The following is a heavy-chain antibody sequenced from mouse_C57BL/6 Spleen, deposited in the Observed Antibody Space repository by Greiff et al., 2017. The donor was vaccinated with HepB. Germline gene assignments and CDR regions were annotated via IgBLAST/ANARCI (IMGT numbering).Heavy chain of an antibody. J-gene: IGHJ3*01. CDR2: IYPGDGDT. CDR3: ARGYGSSYGSWFAY. Sequence: VQLQQSGAELVKPGASVKISCKASGYAFSSYWMNWVKQRPGKGLEWIGQIYPGDGDTNYNGKFKGKATLTADKSSSTAYMQLSSLTSEDSAVYFCARGYGSSYGSWFAYWGQGTLVTVSA. CDR1: GYAFSSYW. D-gene: IGHD1-1*01. V-gene: IGHV1-80*01.